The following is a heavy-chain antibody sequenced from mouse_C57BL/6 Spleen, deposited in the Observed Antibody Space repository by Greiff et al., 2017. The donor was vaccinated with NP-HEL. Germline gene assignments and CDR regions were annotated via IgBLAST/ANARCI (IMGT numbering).Heavy chain of an antibody. D-gene: IGHD2-2*01. V-gene: IGHV1-69*01. Sequence: QVQLQQPGAELVMPGASVKLSCKASGYTFTSYWMHWVKQRPGQGLEWIGEIDPSDSYTNYNQKFKGKSTLTVDKSSSTAYMQLSSLTSEDSAVYYCARSYYGYDGAMDYWGQGTSVTVSS. CDR1: GYTFTSYW. J-gene: IGHJ4*01. CDR3: ARSYYGYDGAMDY. CDR2: IDPSDSYT.